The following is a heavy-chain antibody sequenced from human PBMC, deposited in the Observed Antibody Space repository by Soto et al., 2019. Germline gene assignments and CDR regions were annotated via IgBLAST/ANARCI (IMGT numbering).Heavy chain of an antibody. V-gene: IGHV4-59*01. CDR3: ARSGTGYRFDP. Sequence: SETLSLTCTISGVSMNNYFWTWIRQPPGKALEWIGYVYNIGSTKYSPSLKSRVTISADTSKNLFSLKLRSVTAADTAVYYCARSGTGYRFDPWGQGTLVTVSS. CDR2: VYNIGST. CDR1: GVSMNNYF. D-gene: IGHD2-8*02. J-gene: IGHJ5*02.